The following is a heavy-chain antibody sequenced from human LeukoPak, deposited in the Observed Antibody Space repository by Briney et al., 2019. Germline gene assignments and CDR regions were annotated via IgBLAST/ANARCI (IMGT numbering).Heavy chain of an antibody. Sequence: PSETLSLTCTVSGGSISSSSYYWGWIRQPPGKGLEWIVSIYYSGSTYYNPSLKSRVTISVDTSKNQFSLKLSSVTAADTAVYYCARRDYVLLWFGESGNFDYWGQGTLVTVSS. CDR3: ARRDYVLLWFGESGNFDY. CDR2: IYYSGST. D-gene: IGHD3-10*01. V-gene: IGHV4-39*01. CDR1: GGSISSSSYY. J-gene: IGHJ4*02.